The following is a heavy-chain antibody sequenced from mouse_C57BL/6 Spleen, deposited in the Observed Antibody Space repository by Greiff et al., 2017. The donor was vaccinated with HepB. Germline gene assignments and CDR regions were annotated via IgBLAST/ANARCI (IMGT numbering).Heavy chain of an antibody. CDR3: ARARYYGSFAY. Sequence: VQLQQSGAELVKPGASVKISCKASGYAFSSYWMNWVKQRPGKGLEWIGQIYPGDGDTNYNGKFKGKATLTADKASSTAYMQLSSLTSEDSAVYFCARARYYGSFAYWGQGTLVTVSA. D-gene: IGHD1-1*01. V-gene: IGHV1-80*01. J-gene: IGHJ3*01. CDR2: IYPGDGDT. CDR1: GYAFSSYW.